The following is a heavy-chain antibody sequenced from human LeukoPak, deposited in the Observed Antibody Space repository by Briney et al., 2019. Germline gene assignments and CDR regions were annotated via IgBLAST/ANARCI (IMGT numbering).Heavy chain of an antibody. D-gene: IGHD1-1*01. CDR1: GYTFTSYY. CDR2: INPNSGAT. Sequence: ASVKVSCKTSGYTFTSYYIHWVRQAPGQGLEWIGWINPNSGATNYAQKFRGGVTMTTDTSISTVYMELTGLTSDDTAIYYCARDHGTDGTTFTLNFDCWGQGTRVTVSS. V-gene: IGHV1-2*02. CDR3: ARDHGTDGTTFTLNFDC. J-gene: IGHJ4*02.